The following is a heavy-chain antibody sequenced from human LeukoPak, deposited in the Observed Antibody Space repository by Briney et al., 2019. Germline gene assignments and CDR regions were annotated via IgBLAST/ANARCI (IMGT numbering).Heavy chain of an antibody. V-gene: IGHV4-39*01. D-gene: IGHD3-22*01. CDR2: IYYSGST. Sequence: SETLSLTCTVSGGSISSSSYYWGWIRQPPGKGLEWIGSIYYSGSTYYNPSLKSRVTISVDTSKNQFSLKLSSVTAADTAVYYCARHSWFSGYSDWGQGTLVTVSS. J-gene: IGHJ4*02. CDR3: ARHSWFSGYSD. CDR1: GGSISSSSYY.